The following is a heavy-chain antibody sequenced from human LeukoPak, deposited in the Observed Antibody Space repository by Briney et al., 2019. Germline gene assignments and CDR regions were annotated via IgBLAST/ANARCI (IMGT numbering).Heavy chain of an antibody. Sequence: PGGALRLSCAASGFTFSSYSMNWVRQAPGKGLEWVSSISSSSSYIYYADSVKGRFTISRDNAKNSLYLQMNSLRAEDTAMYYCARGGGTSYYYPDYWGQGTLVTVSS. D-gene: IGHD1-26*01. CDR1: GFTFSSYS. CDR2: ISSSSSYI. CDR3: ARGGGTSYYYPDY. V-gene: IGHV3-21*01. J-gene: IGHJ4*02.